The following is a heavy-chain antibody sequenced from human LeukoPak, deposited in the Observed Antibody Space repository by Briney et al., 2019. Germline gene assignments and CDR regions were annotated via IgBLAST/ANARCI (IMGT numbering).Heavy chain of an antibody. CDR3: ARENSLFYFDY. Sequence: GASVKVSCKASGGTFSSYAISRVRQAPGQGLEWMGGIIPIFGTANYAQKFQGRVTITTDESTSTAYMELSSLRSEDTAVYYCARENSLFYFDYWGQGTLVTVSS. J-gene: IGHJ4*02. D-gene: IGHD2/OR15-2a*01. CDR1: GGTFSSYA. V-gene: IGHV1-69*05. CDR2: IIPIFGTA.